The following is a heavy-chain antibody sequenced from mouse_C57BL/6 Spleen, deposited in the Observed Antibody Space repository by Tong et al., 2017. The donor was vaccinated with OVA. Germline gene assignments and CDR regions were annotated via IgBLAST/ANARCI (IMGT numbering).Heavy chain of an antibody. D-gene: IGHD2-4*01. CDR3: AREQEYYDSHYYAMDY. CDR1: GYTFTSYW. V-gene: IGHV1-64*01. Sequence: VHLQESGAELVKPGASVKLSCKSSGYTFTSYWMHWVKQRPGQGLEWIGMIHPNSGSTNYNEKFKSKATLTVDKSSSTAYMQLSSLTSEDSAVYYCAREQEYYDSHYYAMDYWGQGTSVTVFS. CDR2: IHPNSGST. J-gene: IGHJ4*01.